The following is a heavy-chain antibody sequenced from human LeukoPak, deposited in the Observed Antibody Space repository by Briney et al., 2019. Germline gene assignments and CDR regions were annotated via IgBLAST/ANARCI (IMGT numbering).Heavy chain of an antibody. D-gene: IGHD3-10*01. CDR1: GFTFSSYG. J-gene: IGHJ4*02. CDR2: IWYDGSNK. Sequence: GGSLRLSCAASGFTFSSYGMHWVRQAPGKGLEWVAVIWYDGSNKYYADSVKGRFTISRDNSKNTLYLQMNSLRAEDTAVYYCARVFFRSGSSYTPFDYWGRGTLVTVSS. CDR3: ARVFFRSGSSYTPFDY. V-gene: IGHV3-33*01.